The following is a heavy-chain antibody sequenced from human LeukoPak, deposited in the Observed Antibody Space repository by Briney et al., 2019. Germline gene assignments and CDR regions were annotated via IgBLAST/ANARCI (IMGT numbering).Heavy chain of an antibody. Sequence: GGSLRLPCAASGFTFSSYSMNWVRQAPGKGLEWVSYVSSSSSTIYYADSVKGRFTISRDNAKNSLYLQMNSLRDEDTAVYYCARDGGYYYDSSGYLPTDYWGQGTLVTVSS. CDR1: GFTFSSYS. V-gene: IGHV3-48*02. J-gene: IGHJ4*02. CDR3: ARDGGYYYDSSGYLPTDY. D-gene: IGHD3-22*01. CDR2: VSSSSSTI.